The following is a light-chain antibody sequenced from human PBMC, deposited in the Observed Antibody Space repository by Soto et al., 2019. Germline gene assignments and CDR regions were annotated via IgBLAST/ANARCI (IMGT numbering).Light chain of an antibody. CDR1: QSISSW. V-gene: IGKV1-39*01. Sequence: DVQMTQSPSTLSASVGDRVTITCRASQSISSWLAWYQQKPGKAPNLLMYTASNLQSGVPSRFSGSGSGTDFTLTISSLQPEDFATYYCQQSYSTPISFGQGTRLEIK. CDR3: QQSYSTPIS. CDR2: TAS. J-gene: IGKJ5*01.